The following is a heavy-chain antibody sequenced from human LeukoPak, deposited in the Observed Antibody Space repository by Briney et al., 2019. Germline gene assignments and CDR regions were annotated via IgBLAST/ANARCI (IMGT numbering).Heavy chain of an antibody. V-gene: IGHV3-7*01. J-gene: IGHJ3*02. CDR3: ARDRSGDGAFDI. CDR2: VKKDASET. Sequence: GGSLRLSCTASGFTFSNNWMTWIRQAPGKGLEWVASVKKDASETYYVDSVKGRFTISRDNAKNSLYLQMSSLRVEDTAVYYCARDRSGDGAFDIWGQGQWSLSLQ. D-gene: IGHD3-22*01. CDR1: GFTFSNNW.